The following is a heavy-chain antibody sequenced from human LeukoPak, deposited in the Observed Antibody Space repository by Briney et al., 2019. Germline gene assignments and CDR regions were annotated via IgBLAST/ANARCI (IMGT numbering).Heavy chain of an antibody. V-gene: IGHV3-53*05. CDR1: EFSVGSNY. CDR3: AKYGPGLGYMDV. CDR2: IYSGGST. D-gene: IGHD3-10*01. J-gene: IGHJ6*03. Sequence: PGGSLRLSCAASEFSVGSNYMTWVRQAPGKGLEWVSLIYSGGSTYYADSVKGRFTISRDNSKNTLYLQMNSLRAEDTALYYCAKYGPGLGYMDVWGEGTTVTIS.